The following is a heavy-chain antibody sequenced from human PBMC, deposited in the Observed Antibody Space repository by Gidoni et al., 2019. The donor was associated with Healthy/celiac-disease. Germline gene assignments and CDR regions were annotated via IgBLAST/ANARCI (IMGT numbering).Heavy chain of an antibody. V-gene: IGHV4-34*01. CDR2: INHRGST. Sequence: QVQLQQWGAGLLKPSETMSTTCAVYGGSFSGYYWSWIRQPPGKGLEWIGEINHRGSTNYNPSLKSRVTISVDTSKNQFSLKLSSVTAAATTVYYCARDPPPYCSSTSCWDYLGQGTLVTVSS. CDR3: ARDPPPYCSSTSCWDY. D-gene: IGHD2-2*01. J-gene: IGHJ4*02. CDR1: GGSFSGYY.